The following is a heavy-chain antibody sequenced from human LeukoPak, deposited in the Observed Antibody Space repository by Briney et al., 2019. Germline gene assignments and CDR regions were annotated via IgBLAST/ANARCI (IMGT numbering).Heavy chain of an antibody. V-gene: IGHV3-7*01. Sequence: PGGSLRLSCEASGFTFSNYWMSWVRQAPGKGLEWVANIKYDGSEKYYVDSVKGRFTIFRDNGKNSLYVQMNSLSVEDTAVYYCVRVLGSPGGYWGQGTLVTVSS. CDR1: GFTFSNYW. CDR3: VRVLGSPGGY. CDR2: IKYDGSEK. D-gene: IGHD1-26*01. J-gene: IGHJ4*02.